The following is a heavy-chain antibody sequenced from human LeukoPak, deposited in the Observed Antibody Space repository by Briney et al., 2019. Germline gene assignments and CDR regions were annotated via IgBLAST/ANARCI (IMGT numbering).Heavy chain of an antibody. CDR3: ARDARGHHAFDI. CDR1: GFTFSSYS. CDR2: ISTSGSYI. V-gene: IGHV3-21*01. J-gene: IGHJ3*02. D-gene: IGHD3-16*01. Sequence: GGSLRLSCAASGFTFSSYSMNWVRQAPGKGLEWVSYISTSGSYIYYSDSVKGRITMSRDNAKNSLYLQMNGLRAEDTAVYYCARDARGHHAFDIGGQGTMVTVSS.